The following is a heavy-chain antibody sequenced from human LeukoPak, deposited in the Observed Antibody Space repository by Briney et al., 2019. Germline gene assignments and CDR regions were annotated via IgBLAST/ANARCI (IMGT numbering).Heavy chain of an antibody. CDR1: GYTFTGYY. J-gene: IGHJ5*02. Sequence: ASVKVSCKASGYTFTGYYMHWVRQAPGQGLEWMGWINPNSGGTNYAQKFQGRVTMTRDTSISTAYMELSRLRSDDTAVYYCARERDPDSSWYPRGWFDPWGQGTLVTVSS. V-gene: IGHV1-2*02. D-gene: IGHD6-13*01. CDR2: INPNSGGT. CDR3: ARERDPDSSWYPRGWFDP.